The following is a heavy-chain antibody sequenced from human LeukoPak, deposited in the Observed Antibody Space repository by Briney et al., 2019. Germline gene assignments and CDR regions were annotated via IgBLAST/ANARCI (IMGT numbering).Heavy chain of an antibody. J-gene: IGHJ4*02. CDR1: GYTFTSYY. CDR3: ASVTLSAYDGDY. V-gene: IGHV1-46*01. CDR2: INPSDGST. Sequence: ASVKVSCKASGYTFTSYYMQWVRQAPGQGLEWVGIINPSDGSTSSAQKFQGRVTMTRDTSTSTAYMELSRLRSDDTAVYYCASVTLSAYDGDYRGQGTLVTVSS. D-gene: IGHD5-12*01.